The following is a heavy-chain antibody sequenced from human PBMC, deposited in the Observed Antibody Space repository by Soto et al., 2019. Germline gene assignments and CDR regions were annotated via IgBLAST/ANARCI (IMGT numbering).Heavy chain of an antibody. CDR1: GFTFSSYA. J-gene: IGHJ4*02. D-gene: IGHD6-19*01. V-gene: IGHV3-23*01. CDR3: AKDRSYSSGWSGGY. Sequence: ESGGGLVQPGWSLRLSCAASGFTFSSYAMSWVRQAPGQGLEWVSAISGSGGSTYYADSVKGRFTISRDNSKNTLYLQMNSLRAEDTAVYYCAKDRSYSSGWSGGYWGQGTLVTVSS. CDR2: ISGSGGST.